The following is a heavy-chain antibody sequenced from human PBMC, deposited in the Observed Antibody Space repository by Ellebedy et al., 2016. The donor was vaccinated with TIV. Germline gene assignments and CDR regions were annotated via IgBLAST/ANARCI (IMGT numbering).Heavy chain of an antibody. V-gene: IGHV3-30-3*01. CDR1: GFTFSSYA. D-gene: IGHD5-24*01. CDR3: ARATSGFDY. CDR2: ISYDGSNK. Sequence: GESLKISCAASGFTFSSYAMHWVRPAPGKGLEWVAVISYDGSNKYYADSVKGRFTISRDNSKNTLYLQMNSLRAEDTAVYYCARATSGFDYWGQGALATVSS. J-gene: IGHJ4*02.